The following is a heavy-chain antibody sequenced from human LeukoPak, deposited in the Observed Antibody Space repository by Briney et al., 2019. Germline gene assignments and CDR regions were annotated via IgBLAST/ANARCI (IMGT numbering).Heavy chain of an antibody. J-gene: IGHJ4*02. CDR1: GGSISSRSYY. D-gene: IGHD3-22*01. CDR3: ARIRDSSVDFDY. CDR2: IYYSGST. V-gene: IGHV4-39*01. Sequence: SETLSLTCTVSGGSISSRSYYWGWIRQPPGKGLEWIGNIYYSGSTYYNPSLKSRATISVDTSKNQFSLKLSSVTAADTAVYYCARIRDSSVDFDYWGQGSLVTVSS.